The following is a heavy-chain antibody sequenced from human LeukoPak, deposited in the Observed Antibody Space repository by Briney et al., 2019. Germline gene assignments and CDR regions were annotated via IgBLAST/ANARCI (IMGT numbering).Heavy chain of an antibody. J-gene: IGHJ6*02. CDR3: ARANSSSWYSVPYYYYGMDV. CDR1: GGSISSGGYY. D-gene: IGHD6-13*01. V-gene: IGHV4-30-2*01. CDR2: IYHSGST. Sequence: SQTLSLTCTVSGGSISSGGYYWSWIRQPPGKGLEWIGYIYHSGSTYYNPSLKSRVTISVDRSKNQFSLKLSSVTAADTAVYYCARANSSSWYSVPYYYYGMDVWGQGTTVTVSS.